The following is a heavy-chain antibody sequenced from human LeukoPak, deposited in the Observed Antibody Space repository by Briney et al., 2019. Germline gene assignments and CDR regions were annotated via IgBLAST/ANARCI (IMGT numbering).Heavy chain of an antibody. J-gene: IGHJ4*02. D-gene: IGHD4-17*01. CDR1: GGTFSSYA. Sequence: GASVKVSCKASGGTFSSYAISWVRQAPGQGLEWMGRIIPILGIANYAQNFQGRVTIAADKSPSTAYMELGSLRSEDTAMYYCAREDYYGDYQFDFWGQGTLVTVSS. V-gene: IGHV1-69*04. CDR2: IIPILGIA. CDR3: AREDYYGDYQFDF.